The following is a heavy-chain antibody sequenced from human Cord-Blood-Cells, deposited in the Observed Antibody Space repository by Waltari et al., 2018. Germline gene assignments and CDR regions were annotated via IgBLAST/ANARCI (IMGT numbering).Heavy chain of an antibody. Sequence: QPQLQESGPGLVKPSETLSLTCTVSGASISSSSYYWGWIRQPPGKGLEWIGSIYYSGSTYYNPSLKSRVTISVDTSKNQFSLKLSSVTAADTAVYYCARRGIAAAGDAFDIWGQGTMVTVSS. CDR1: GASISSSSYY. CDR3: ARRGIAAAGDAFDI. CDR2: IYYSGST. J-gene: IGHJ3*02. V-gene: IGHV4-39*01. D-gene: IGHD6-13*01.